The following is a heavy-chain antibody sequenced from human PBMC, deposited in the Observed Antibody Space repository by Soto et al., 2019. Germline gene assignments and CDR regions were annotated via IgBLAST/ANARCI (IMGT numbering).Heavy chain of an antibody. D-gene: IGHD3-22*01. CDR3: ARREVLIYDSSGYYFDY. CDR2: IYYSGST. Sequence: SETLSLTCTVSGGSISSSSYYWGWIRQPPGKGLEWIGSIYYSGSTYYNPSLKSRVTISVDTSKNQFSLKLSSVTAADTAVYYCARREVLIYDSSGYYFDYWGQGTLVTVSS. CDR1: GGSISSSSYY. J-gene: IGHJ4*02. V-gene: IGHV4-39*01.